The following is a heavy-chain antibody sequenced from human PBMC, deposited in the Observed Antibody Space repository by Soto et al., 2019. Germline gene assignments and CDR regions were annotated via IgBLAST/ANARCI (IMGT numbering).Heavy chain of an antibody. CDR2: ISAYNGNT. Sequence: QVQLVQSGAEVKKPGASVKVSCKASGYTFTSYGISWVRQAPGQGLEWMGWISAYNGNTNYAQKIQDRVTMTTDTYTSSAYMELRSLRSDDTAVYYCARLYDPYGSGNPNWFDPWGQGTLVTVSS. CDR3: ARLYDPYGSGNPNWFDP. CDR1: GYTFTSYG. D-gene: IGHD3-10*01. J-gene: IGHJ5*02. V-gene: IGHV1-18*01.